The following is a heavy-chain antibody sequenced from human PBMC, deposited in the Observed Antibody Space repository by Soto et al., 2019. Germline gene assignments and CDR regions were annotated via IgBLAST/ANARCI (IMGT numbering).Heavy chain of an antibody. V-gene: IGHV1-69*13. Sequence: SVKVSCKASGGTFSSYAISWVRQAPGQGLEWMGGIIPIFGTANYAQKFQGRVTITADESTSTAYMELSSLRSEDTAVYYCARDQRGYSYGYHNYWGRGTLVTVSS. CDR1: GGTFSSYA. CDR2: IIPIFGTA. D-gene: IGHD5-18*01. CDR3: ARDQRGYSYGYHNY. J-gene: IGHJ4*02.